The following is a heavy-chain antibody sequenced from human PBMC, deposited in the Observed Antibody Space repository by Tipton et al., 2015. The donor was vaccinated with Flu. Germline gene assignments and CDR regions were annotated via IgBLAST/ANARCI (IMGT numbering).Heavy chain of an antibody. CDR2: ISPVFGSA. CDR3: ARRWLVPAGHFDY. D-gene: IGHD2-2*01. V-gene: IGHV1-69*01. J-gene: IGHJ4*02. CDR1: GGTFSNYA. Sequence: QLVQSGAEVKKPGSSVKVSCKASGGTFSNYAITWVRQAPGQGLEWMGGISPVFGSANYAPRFQGRVTITADESTSTAYLEVRSLRSDDTAVYYCARRWLVPAGHFDYWGQGSLVTVSS.